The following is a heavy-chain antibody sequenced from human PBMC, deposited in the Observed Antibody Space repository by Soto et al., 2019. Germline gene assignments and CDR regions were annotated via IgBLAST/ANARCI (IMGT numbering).Heavy chain of an antibody. J-gene: IGHJ4*02. Sequence: NPSETLSLTCAVYGGSFSDYFWSWIRQPPGKGLEWIGEINQSGSTNYNPSLKSRLIISLDTSENQFSLRLSSVTAADTAVYYCARVGRRGYSYGYYVDYWGQGTLVTVSS. CDR2: INQSGST. D-gene: IGHD5-18*01. CDR3: ARVGRRGYSYGYYVDY. CDR1: GGSFSDYF. V-gene: IGHV4-34*01.